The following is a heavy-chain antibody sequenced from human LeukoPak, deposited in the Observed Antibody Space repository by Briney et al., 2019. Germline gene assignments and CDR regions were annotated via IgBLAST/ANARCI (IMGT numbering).Heavy chain of an antibody. CDR2: IYYIGTS. D-gene: IGHD4-17*01. CDR1: GDSLSSSSYY. V-gene: IGHV4-39*07. CDR3: ASTNYGDYLVSYYGMDV. J-gene: IGHJ6*02. Sequence: SETLSLTCTVSGDSLSSSSYYWGWIRQPPRKGLGWLGRIYYIGTSHYNPSLRSRVTISIDTSKNQFSLKLSSVTAADTALYYCASTNYGDYLVSYYGMDVWGQGTTVTVSS.